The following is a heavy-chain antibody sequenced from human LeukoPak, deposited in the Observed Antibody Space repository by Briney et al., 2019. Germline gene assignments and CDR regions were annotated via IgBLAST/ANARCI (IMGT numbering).Heavy chain of an antibody. V-gene: IGHV4-59*05. J-gene: IGHJ4*02. CDR3: ASWKYYFDY. Sequence: SETLSLTCTVSGGSINSHYCNWIRQSPGKGLEWIGSIYYSGSTYYNPSLKSRVTISVDTSKNQFSLKLSSVTAADTAVYYCASWKYYFDYWGQGTLVTVSS. D-gene: IGHD1-1*01. CDR2: IYYSGST. CDR1: GGSINSHY.